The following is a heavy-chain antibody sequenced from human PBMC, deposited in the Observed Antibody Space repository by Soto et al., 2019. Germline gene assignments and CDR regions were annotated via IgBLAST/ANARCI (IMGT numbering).Heavy chain of an antibody. CDR1: GFTFSSYS. CDR2: INSGGTQI. Sequence: EVQLVESGGGLVKPGRSLRLTCEASGFTFSSYSMHWVRQAPGKGLEWVSSINSGGTQIYYADSVKGRFSISRDTVKRSLFLQMNGLRAEDTGVYFCARGSTTVTYLGFDYWGQGVLLSVS. D-gene: IGHD4-17*01. V-gene: IGHV3-21*04. J-gene: IGHJ4*02. CDR3: ARGSTTVTYLGFDY.